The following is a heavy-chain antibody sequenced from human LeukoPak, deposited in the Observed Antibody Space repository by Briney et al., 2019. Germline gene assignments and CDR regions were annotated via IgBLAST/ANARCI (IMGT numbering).Heavy chain of an antibody. CDR1: GYTFTSYD. J-gene: IGHJ4*02. D-gene: IGHD6-6*01. CDR2: MNPNSGNT. Sequence: GASVKVSCKASGYTFTSYDINWVRQATGQGLEWMGWMNPNSGNTGYAQKFQGRVTMTRNTSISTAYMELSSLGSDDTAVYYCARVAVAARPTPYFDQWGQGTLVTVSS. CDR3: ARVAVAARPTPYFDQ. V-gene: IGHV1-8*01.